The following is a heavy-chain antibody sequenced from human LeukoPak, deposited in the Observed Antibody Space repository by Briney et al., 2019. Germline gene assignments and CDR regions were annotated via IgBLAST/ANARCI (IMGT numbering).Heavy chain of an antibody. CDR1: GYTFTGYY. CDR3: ARNIWFGESADAFDI. CDR2: INPNSGGT. D-gene: IGHD3-10*01. J-gene: IGHJ3*02. V-gene: IGHV1-2*02. Sequence: ASVKVSCKTSGYTFTGYYMHWVRQAPGQGLEWMGWINPNSGGTNYAQKFQGRVTMTRDTSISTAYMELSRLRSDDTAVYYCARNIWFGESADAFDIWGQGTMVTVSS.